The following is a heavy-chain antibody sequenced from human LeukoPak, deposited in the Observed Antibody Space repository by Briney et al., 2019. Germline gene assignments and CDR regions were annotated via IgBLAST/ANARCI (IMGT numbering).Heavy chain of an antibody. CDR1: GGSISSYY. CDR2: ISTSGST. CDR3: ARVRYSDSSVLTRKRSYYFDY. V-gene: IGHV4-4*07. J-gene: IGHJ4*02. D-gene: IGHD3-22*01. Sequence: SETLSLTCTVSGGSISSYYWSWIRPPAGKGLESIGHISTSGSTNYNPSLKSRVTMSVDTSKNQFSLKLSSVTAADTAVYYCARVRYSDSSVLTRKRSYYFDYWGQGTLVPVSS.